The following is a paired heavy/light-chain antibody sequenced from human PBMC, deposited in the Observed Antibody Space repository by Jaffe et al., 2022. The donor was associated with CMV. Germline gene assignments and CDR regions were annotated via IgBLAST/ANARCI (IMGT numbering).Light chain of an antibody. J-gene: IGKJ2*01. CDR2: GAS. V-gene: IGKV3-20*01. Sequence: EIVLTQSPGTLSLSPGARATLSCRASQTVSGNYLAWYQQIPGQAPRLLIFGASTRATGIPERFSASGSGTDFTLTISRLEPEDSAVYFCQQYGGSPNTFGQGTKLQMK. CDR1: QTVSGNY. CDR3: QQYGGSPNT.
Heavy chain of an antibody. CDR3: ARTVLTLFGGAHFDL. CDR1: GGSIGSYL. D-gene: IGHD3-16*01. Sequence: QVQLQESGPGQVKPSETLSLTCSVSGGSIGSYLWGWIRQSAGKGLEWIGHIYTNGRTDYNPSLKSRVTISVDTSKKHFSLKMTSVTASDTAIYFCARTVLTLFGGAHFDLWGRGTLVTVS. CDR2: IYTNGRT. J-gene: IGHJ2*01. V-gene: IGHV4-4*07.